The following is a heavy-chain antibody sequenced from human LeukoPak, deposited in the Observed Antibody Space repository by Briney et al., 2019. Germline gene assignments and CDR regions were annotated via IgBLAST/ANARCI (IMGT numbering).Heavy chain of an antibody. Sequence: SETLSLTCSGYGGSFSGYCWGWIRQRPGKGLEGVGDINHSGRTYYNPSHKSRVIISVDTSKNQYFLKLSSVTAAATSVYDCARGHGDDFWSGCNWSDRWGQGTLVTVSS. D-gene: IGHD3-3*01. CDR2: INHSGRT. CDR3: ARGHGDDFWSGCNWSDR. J-gene: IGHJ5*02. CDR1: GGSFSGYC. V-gene: IGHV4-34*01.